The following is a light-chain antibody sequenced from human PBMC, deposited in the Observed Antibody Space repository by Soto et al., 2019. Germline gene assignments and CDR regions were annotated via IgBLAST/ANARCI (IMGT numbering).Light chain of an antibody. CDR2: EVY. Sequence: SVLPQPASVSASPGQSITISCAGTSSDIGTYNYASWYQHLPGKAPKLMIYEVYKRASGVSDRFSGSKSATTASLTISGLQAEDEAAYYCTSYSSSTALLFGGGTRVTVL. V-gene: IGLV2-14*01. CDR3: TSYSSSTALL. J-gene: IGLJ3*02. CDR1: SSDIGTYNY.